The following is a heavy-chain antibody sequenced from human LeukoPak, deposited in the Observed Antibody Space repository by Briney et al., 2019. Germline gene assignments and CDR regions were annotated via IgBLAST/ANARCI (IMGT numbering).Heavy chain of an antibody. V-gene: IGHV4-59*08. Sequence: SETLSLTCTVSGGSISSHYWSWIRQPPGKGLEWIGYIYYSGSTNYNPSLKSRVTISVDTSKNQFSLKLSSVTAADTAVYYCARRSITMVRGSLYNWFDPWGRGTLVTVSS. J-gene: IGHJ5*02. CDR3: ARRSITMVRGSLYNWFDP. CDR2: IYYSGST. D-gene: IGHD3-10*01. CDR1: GGSISSHY.